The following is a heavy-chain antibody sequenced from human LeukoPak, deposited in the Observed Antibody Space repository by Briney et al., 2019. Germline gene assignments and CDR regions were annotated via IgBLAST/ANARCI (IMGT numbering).Heavy chain of an antibody. CDR2: IYTSGST. Sequence: SETLSLTCTVSGGSISSGDYYWSWIRQPPGKGLEWIGRIYTSGSTNYNPSLKSRVTISVDTSKNQFSLKLSSVTAADTAVYYCARDSSSWAGSDYWGQGTLVTVSS. V-gene: IGHV4-61*02. CDR1: GGSISSGDYY. J-gene: IGHJ4*02. CDR3: ARDSSSWAGSDY. D-gene: IGHD6-13*01.